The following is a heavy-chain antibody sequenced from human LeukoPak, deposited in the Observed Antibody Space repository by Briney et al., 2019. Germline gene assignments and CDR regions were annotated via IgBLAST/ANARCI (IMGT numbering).Heavy chain of an antibody. Sequence: SRTLSLTCTVSGGSISSGDYYWSWIRQPPGKGLEWIGYIYYSGSTYYNPSLKSRVTISVDTSKHQFSLKLSSVTAADTAVYYCARAGPLPKYYDWGQGTLVTVSS. D-gene: IGHD3-10*01. V-gene: IGHV4-30-4*01. J-gene: IGHJ4*02. CDR3: ARAGPLPKYYD. CDR1: GGSISSGDYY. CDR2: IYYSGST.